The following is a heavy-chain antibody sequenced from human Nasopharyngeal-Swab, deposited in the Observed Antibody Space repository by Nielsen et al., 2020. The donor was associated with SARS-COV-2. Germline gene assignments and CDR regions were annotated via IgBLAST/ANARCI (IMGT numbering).Heavy chain of an antibody. CDR1: GFTFSSYG. D-gene: IGHD3-3*01. V-gene: IGHV3-33*01. CDR2: IWYDGSNK. Sequence: GGSLRLSCAASGFTFSSYGMHWVRQAPGKGLEWVAVIWYDGSNKYYADSVKGRFTISRDNAKNSLYLQMNSLRAEDTAVYYCARDPDYDFWSGYSKSFDYWGQGTLVTVSS. CDR3: ARDPDYDFWSGYSKSFDY. J-gene: IGHJ4*02.